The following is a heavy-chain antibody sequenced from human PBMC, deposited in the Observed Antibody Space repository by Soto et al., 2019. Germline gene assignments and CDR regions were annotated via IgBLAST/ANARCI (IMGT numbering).Heavy chain of an antibody. CDR1: GGSISSGGYS. D-gene: IGHD6-6*01. CDR3: ARDVEYSSTDNWFDP. V-gene: IGHV4-30-2*01. CDR2: IYHSGST. J-gene: IGHJ5*02. Sequence: ASETLSLTCAVSGGSISSGGYSWSWIRQPPGKGLEWIGYIYHSGSTYYNPSLKSRVTISVDRSKNQFSLKLSSVTAADTAVYYCARDVEYSSTDNWFDPWGQGTLVTVSS.